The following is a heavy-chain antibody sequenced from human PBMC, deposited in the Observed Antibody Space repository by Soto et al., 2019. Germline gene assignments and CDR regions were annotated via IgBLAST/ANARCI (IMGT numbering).Heavy chain of an antibody. CDR1: GFTFNTYA. Sequence: QVQLVESGGGVVQPGRSLRLSCAASGFTFNTYAMHWVRQAPGKGLEWVAVISFDGTKKYYADSVKGRFTISRDNSKNTLFLQMDNLRTEDTAVYYCARRYKDGRRDCISTSCLFDPWGQGTLVTVSS. CDR3: ARRYKDGRRDCISTSCLFDP. J-gene: IGHJ5*02. V-gene: IGHV3-30-3*01. D-gene: IGHD2-2*01. CDR2: ISFDGTKK.